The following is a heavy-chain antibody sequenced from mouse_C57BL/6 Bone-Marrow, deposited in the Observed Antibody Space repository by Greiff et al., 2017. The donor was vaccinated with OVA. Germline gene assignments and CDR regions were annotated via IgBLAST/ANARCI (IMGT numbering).Heavy chain of an antibody. Sequence: EVKLVESGGGLVQPGGSLSLSCAASGFTFTDYYMSWVRQPPGKALEWLGFISNKANGYTTEYSASVKGRFTISRVNSQSILYLQMNALRTECRATYSCARFPWDIYAIDYWGQGTSVTVSS. V-gene: IGHV7-3*01. J-gene: IGHJ4*01. CDR3: ARFPWDIYAIDY. CDR1: GFTFTDYY. CDR2: ISNKANGYTT. D-gene: IGHD4-1*01.